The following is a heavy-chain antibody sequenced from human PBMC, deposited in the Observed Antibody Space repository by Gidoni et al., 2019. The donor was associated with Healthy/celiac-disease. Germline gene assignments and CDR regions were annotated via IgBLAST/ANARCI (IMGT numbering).Heavy chain of an antibody. CDR3: ARDQDLPSGWYSNYYWFDP. Sequence: QVQLVESGGGVVQPGRSLRLSCAASGFTFSSYGMHWVRQAPGKGLEWVEVRWYDGSNKYYADSVKGRFTISRDNSKNTLYLQMNSLRAEDTAVYYCARDQDLPSGWYSNYYWFDPWGQGTLVTVSS. J-gene: IGHJ5*02. V-gene: IGHV3-33*01. D-gene: IGHD4-4*01. CDR1: GFTFSSYG. CDR2: RWYDGSNK.